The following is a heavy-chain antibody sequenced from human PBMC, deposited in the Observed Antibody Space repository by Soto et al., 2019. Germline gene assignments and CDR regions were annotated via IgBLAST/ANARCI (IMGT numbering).Heavy chain of an antibody. CDR1: GFTFSSYS. Sequence: EVQLVESGGGLVKPGGSLRLSCAAPGFTFSSYSMHWVRQAPGKGLEWVSSISSRSRSIYYADSQKGRFTISRDNTKNSLYLQMNNLRAEDTAVYYCARDRGDYEGLVPYSFGHWGQGTLVTVSS. D-gene: IGHD4-17*01. CDR3: ARDRGDYEGLVPYSFGH. J-gene: IGHJ4*02. CDR2: ISSRSRSI. V-gene: IGHV3-21*01.